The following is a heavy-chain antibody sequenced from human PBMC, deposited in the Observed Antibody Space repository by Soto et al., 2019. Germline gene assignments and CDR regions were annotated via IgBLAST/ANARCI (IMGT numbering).Heavy chain of an antibody. Sequence: PGGSLRLSCTASGFTFGDYAMSWVRQAPGKGLEWVGFIRSKAYGGTTEYAASVKGRFTISRDDSKSIAYLQMNSLKTEDTAVYYCTSSYSRRGYSYGLPDYYYGMDVWGQGTTVTVSS. V-gene: IGHV3-49*04. CDR1: GFTFGDYA. CDR3: TSSYSRRGYSYGLPDYYYGMDV. J-gene: IGHJ6*02. D-gene: IGHD5-18*01. CDR2: IRSKAYGGTT.